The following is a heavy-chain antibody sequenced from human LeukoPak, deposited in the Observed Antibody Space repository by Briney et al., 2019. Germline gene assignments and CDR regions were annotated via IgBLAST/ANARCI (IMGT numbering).Heavy chain of an antibody. Sequence: GGSLRLSCAASGFTVSSNYMNWVRQAPGKGLEWASMIYSGGNTFYTDSVKGRFIISRDNSKNTLDLQMNSLRAEDTAVYYCARLRSTGVPYIRDYFDYWGQGTLVTVSS. CDR3: ARLRSTGVPYIRDYFDY. CDR2: IYSGGNT. CDR1: GFTVSSNY. J-gene: IGHJ4*02. D-gene: IGHD3-3*01. V-gene: IGHV3-66*04.